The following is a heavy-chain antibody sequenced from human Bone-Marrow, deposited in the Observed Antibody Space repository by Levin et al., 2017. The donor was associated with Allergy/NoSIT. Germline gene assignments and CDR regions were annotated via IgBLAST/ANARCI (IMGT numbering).Heavy chain of an antibody. D-gene: IGHD1-1*01. CDR1: GYTFSRSG. J-gene: IGHJ5*02. CDR3: VKDNQRISATGTYGNWVDP. Sequence: PGGSLRLSCVASGYTFSRSGMHWVRQAPDKGLEWVAVISYDGGIKYYADSVKGRFDISRDNSNNTLHLQMNRLTADDTALYYCVKDNQRISATGTYGNWVDPWGQGTLVIVSS. V-gene: IGHV3-30*18. CDR2: ISYDGGIK.